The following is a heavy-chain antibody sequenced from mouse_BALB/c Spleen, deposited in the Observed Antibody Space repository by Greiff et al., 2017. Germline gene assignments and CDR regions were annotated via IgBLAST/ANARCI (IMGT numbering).Heavy chain of an antibody. J-gene: IGHJ2*01. CDR3: ARHYGYDGYFDY. D-gene: IGHD2-2*01. Sequence: EVKLVESGGGLVKPGGSLKLSCAASGFTFSDYYMYWVRQTPEKRLEWVATISDGGSYTYYPDSVKGRFTISRDNAKNNLYLQMSSLKSEDTAMYYCARHYGYDGYFDYWGQGTTLTVSS. V-gene: IGHV5-4*02. CDR2: ISDGGSYT. CDR1: GFTFSDYY.